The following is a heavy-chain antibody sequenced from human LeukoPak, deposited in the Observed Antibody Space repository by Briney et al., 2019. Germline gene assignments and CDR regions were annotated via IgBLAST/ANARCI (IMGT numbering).Heavy chain of an antibody. V-gene: IGHV3-53*01. CDR2: IYSGGST. CDR3: ARCGFRRNYYYYMDV. J-gene: IGHJ6*03. D-gene: IGHD5-18*01. CDR1: GFTVSSNY. Sequence: PGGSPRLSCAASGFTVSSNYMSWVRQAPGKGLEWVSIIYSGGSTFYADSVKGRFTISRDNSKNTLYLQMNSLRAEDTAVYYCARCGFRRNYYYYMDVWGKGTTVTISS.